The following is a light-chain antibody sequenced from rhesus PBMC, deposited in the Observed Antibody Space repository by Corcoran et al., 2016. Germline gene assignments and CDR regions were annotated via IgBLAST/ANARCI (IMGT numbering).Light chain of an antibody. CDR1: QNIYSH. V-gene: IGKV1-44*03. CDR2: GDS. CDR3: QHYYDHPPT. J-gene: IGKJ1*01. Sequence: DIQMTQSPSALSASVGDRVTISCRASQNIYSHLAWYQQKPGKAPKLMSYGDSVLQTEIPSRLSGSGSGTDFTLNISSLQPEDSATYFGQHYYDHPPTFGQGTRVEI.